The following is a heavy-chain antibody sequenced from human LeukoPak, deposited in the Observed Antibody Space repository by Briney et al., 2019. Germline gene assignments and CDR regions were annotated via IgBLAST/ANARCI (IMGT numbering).Heavy chain of an antibody. CDR3: AFRRDGYKGGNWFDP. CDR2: IYYSGGT. J-gene: IGHJ5*02. V-gene: IGHV4-39*02. CDR1: GGSISSSSYY. Sequence: SETLSLTCTVSGGSISSSSYYWGWIRQPPRKELEWIGSIYYSGGTYYNPSLKSRVTISVDTSKNHFSLKLSSVTAADTAVYYCAFRRDGYKGGNWFDPWGQGILVTVSS. D-gene: IGHD5-24*01.